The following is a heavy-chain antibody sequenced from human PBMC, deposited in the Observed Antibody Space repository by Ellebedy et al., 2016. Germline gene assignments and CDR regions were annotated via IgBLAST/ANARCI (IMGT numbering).Heavy chain of an antibody. CDR2: INHSGNT. J-gene: IGHJ6*02. Sequence: SETLSLTXAVYGGSFSGYYWTWIRQSPGKGLEWIGEINHSGNTNYNPSLTSRVTISVDTSKNQFSLKLSSVTAADTAVYYCASEAVVTAIQHYYYGMDVWGQGTTVTVSS. CDR1: GGSFSGYY. D-gene: IGHD2-21*02. CDR3: ASEAVVTAIQHYYYGMDV. V-gene: IGHV4-34*01.